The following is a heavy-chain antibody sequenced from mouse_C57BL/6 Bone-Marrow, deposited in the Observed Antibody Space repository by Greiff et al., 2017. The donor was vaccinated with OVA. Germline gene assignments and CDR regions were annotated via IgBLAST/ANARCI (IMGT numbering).Heavy chain of an antibody. J-gene: IGHJ4*01. CDR2: INYDGSST. V-gene: IGHV5-16*01. Sequence: EVKLVESEGGLVQPGSSMKLSCTASGFTFSDYYMAWVRQVPEKGLEWVANINYDGSSTYYLDSLKSRFIISRDNAKNILYPQMSSLKSEDTATYYCARDRDYDYDGFAMDYWGQGTSVTVSS. CDR3: ARDRDYDYDGFAMDY. D-gene: IGHD2-4*01. CDR1: GFTFSDYY.